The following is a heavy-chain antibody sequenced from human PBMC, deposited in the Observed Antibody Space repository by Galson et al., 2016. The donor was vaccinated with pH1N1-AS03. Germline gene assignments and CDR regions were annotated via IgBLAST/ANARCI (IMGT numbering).Heavy chain of an antibody. CDR3: SLEYLEFYFAY. D-gene: IGHD1-20*01. J-gene: IGHJ4*01. V-gene: IGHV3-49*04. CDR2: IRRKGFGGTT. CDR1: GFIFSNYA. Sequence: SLRLSCAASGFIFSNYAMTWVRQAPGKGLEWVGFIRRKGFGGTTDYAASVKGRLTISRDDSKNIAYLQMSSLKIEDTAVYYCSLEYLEFYFAYWGQGTLVTVSS.